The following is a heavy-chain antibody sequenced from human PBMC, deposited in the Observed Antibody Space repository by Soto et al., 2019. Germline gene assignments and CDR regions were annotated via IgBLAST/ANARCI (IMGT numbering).Heavy chain of an antibody. CDR2: ISGSGGST. J-gene: IGHJ4*02. V-gene: IGHV3-23*01. CDR1: GFTFSSYA. CDR3: AKDNIRDDSSGYYPYYFDY. D-gene: IGHD3-22*01. Sequence: GGSLRLSCAASGFTFSSYAMSWVRQAPGKGLEWVSAISGSGGSTYYADSVKGRFTISRDNSKNTLYLQMNSLRAEDTAVYYCAKDNIRDDSSGYYPYYFDYWGQGTLVTVSS.